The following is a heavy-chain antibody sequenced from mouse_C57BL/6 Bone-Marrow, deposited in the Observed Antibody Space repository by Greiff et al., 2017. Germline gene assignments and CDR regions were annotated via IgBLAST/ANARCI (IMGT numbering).Heavy chain of an antibody. CDR3: AREQLRLRPFDW. V-gene: IGHV1-55*01. J-gene: IGHJ2*01. D-gene: IGHD3-2*02. Sequence: QVQLQQPGAELVKPGASVKMSCKASGYTFTSYWITWVKQRPGQGLEWIGDIYPGSGSTNYNEKFKSKATLTVDTSSSTAYMQLSSLTSEDSAVYYCAREQLRLRPFDWWSQGTTLTVSS. CDR2: IYPGSGST. CDR1: GYTFTSYW.